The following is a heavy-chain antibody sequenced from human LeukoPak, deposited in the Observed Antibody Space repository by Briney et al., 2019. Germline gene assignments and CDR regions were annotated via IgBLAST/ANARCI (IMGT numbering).Heavy chain of an antibody. J-gene: IGHJ4*02. CDR1: GFTFSSYS. Sequence: PGGSLRLSCAASGFTFSSYSMNWVRQAPGKGLEWVSSISSSSSYIYYADSVKGRFTISRDNAKNSPYLQMNSLRAEDTAVYYCASFPTPQKDYWGQGTLVTVSS. V-gene: IGHV3-21*01. CDR3: ASFPTPQKDY. CDR2: ISSSSSYI.